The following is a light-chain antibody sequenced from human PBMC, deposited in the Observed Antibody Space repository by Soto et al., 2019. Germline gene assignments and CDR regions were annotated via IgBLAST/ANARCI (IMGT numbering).Light chain of an antibody. Sequence: EIVLTQSPGTLSLSPGGRATLSCTASQSVSNNYLAWYQQKPGQAPRLLIYGASNRATGIPDRFSGSGSGTDFTLTISRLEPEDFAVYYCQQYGSSPPTFGQGTKVDIK. CDR3: QQYGSSPPT. CDR1: QSVSNNY. J-gene: IGKJ1*01. CDR2: GAS. V-gene: IGKV3-20*01.